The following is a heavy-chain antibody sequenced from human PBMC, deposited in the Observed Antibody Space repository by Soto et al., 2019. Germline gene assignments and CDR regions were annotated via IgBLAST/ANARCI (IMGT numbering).Heavy chain of an antibody. Sequence: QVQLVESGGGVVQPGRSLRLSCAASGFTFSSYGMHWVRQAPGKGLEWVAVISYDGSNKYYADSVKGRFTISRDNSKNTLYLQMNSLRAEDTVVYYCATMDIVVVPAAIRFNWFDAWGQGTLVTVSS. CDR3: ATMDIVVVPAAIRFNWFDA. CDR1: GFTFSSYG. J-gene: IGHJ5*02. D-gene: IGHD2-2*03. CDR2: ISYDGSNK. V-gene: IGHV3-30*03.